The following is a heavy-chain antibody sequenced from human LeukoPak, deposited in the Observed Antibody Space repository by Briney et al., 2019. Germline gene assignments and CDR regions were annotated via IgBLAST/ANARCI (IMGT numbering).Heavy chain of an antibody. J-gene: IGHJ4*02. Sequence: SETLSLTCTVSGGSISSSSYYWGWIRQPPGKGLEWIGSIYYSGSTYYNPSLKSRVTISVDTSKNQFSLKLSSVTAADTAVYYCARVLTDWGGLSYYFDYWGQGTLVTVSS. D-gene: IGHD3-16*01. CDR2: IYYSGST. CDR1: GGSISSSSYY. CDR3: ARVLTDWGGLSYYFDY. V-gene: IGHV4-39*01.